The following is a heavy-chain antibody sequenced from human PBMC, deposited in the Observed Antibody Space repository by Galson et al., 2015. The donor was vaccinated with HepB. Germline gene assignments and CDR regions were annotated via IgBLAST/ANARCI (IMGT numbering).Heavy chain of an antibody. J-gene: IGHJ4*02. Sequence: SVKVSCKASGYTFTGYYMHWVRQAPGQGLEWMGWINPNSGGTNYAQKFQGRVTMTRDTSISTAYMGLSRLRSDDTAVYYCARGPRGVDFWRSYNIGPQFDYWGQGTLVTVSS. CDR3: ARGPRGVDFWRSYNIGPQFDY. CDR1: GYTFTGYY. D-gene: IGHD3-3*01. CDR2: INPNSGGT. V-gene: IGHV1-2*02.